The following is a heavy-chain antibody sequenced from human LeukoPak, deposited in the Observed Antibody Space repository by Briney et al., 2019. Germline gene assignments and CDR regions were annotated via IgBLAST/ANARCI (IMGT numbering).Heavy chain of an antibody. D-gene: IGHD6-19*01. V-gene: IGHV4-4*07. CDR2: IYTSGST. Sequence: SETLSLTCTFSGGSISSYYWSWIRQPAGKGLEWIGRIYTSGSTNYNPSLKSRVTISVDTSKNQFSLKLSSVTAADTAVYYCARLGTPGIAVSGNFDYWGQGTLVTVSS. J-gene: IGHJ4*02. CDR3: ARLGTPGIAVSGNFDY. CDR1: GGSISSYY.